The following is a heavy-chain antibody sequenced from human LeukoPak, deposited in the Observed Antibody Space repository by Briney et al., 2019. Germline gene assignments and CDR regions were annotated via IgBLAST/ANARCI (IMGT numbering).Heavy chain of an antibody. D-gene: IGHD2-2*01. CDR2: IASDGRDV. Sequence: GGSLRLSCAASGFTFDSYDMSWVRQAPGKGLQWVAVIASDGRDVKYGDSVKGRFTISRDNSKNTLYLQMNSLRAEDTAVYYCAKDRAIGPAVYYFDYWGQGTLVTVSS. V-gene: IGHV3-30*18. CDR3: AKDRAIGPAVYYFDY. J-gene: IGHJ4*02. CDR1: GFTFDSYD.